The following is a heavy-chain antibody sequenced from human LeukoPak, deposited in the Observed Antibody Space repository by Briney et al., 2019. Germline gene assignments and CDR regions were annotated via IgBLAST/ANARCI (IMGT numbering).Heavy chain of an antibody. CDR2: IIPVFGTV. Sequence: SVKVSCKASGGAFSSYAISWVRQAPGQGLEWMGGIIPVFGTVKYAQRFQGRVTITRDASTNTAYMEVSSLRTEDTAVYYCARWFCSSTCSVQGAGYYMDVWGKGTTVTVSS. CDR3: ARWFCSSTCSVQGAGYYMDV. V-gene: IGHV1-69*05. J-gene: IGHJ6*03. D-gene: IGHD2-2*01. CDR1: GGAFSSYA.